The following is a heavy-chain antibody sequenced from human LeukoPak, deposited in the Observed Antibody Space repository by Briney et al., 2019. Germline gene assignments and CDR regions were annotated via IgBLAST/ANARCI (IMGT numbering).Heavy chain of an antibody. CDR1: GGSFSGYY. Sequence: SETLSLTCAVYGGSFSGYYWSWIRQPPGKGLEWIGEINHSGSTNCNPSLKSRVTISVDTSKNQFSLKLSSVTAADTAVYYCARGTSDSSGYVAYWGQGTLVTVSS. CDR3: ARGTSDSSGYVAY. J-gene: IGHJ4*02. D-gene: IGHD3-22*01. CDR2: INHSGST. V-gene: IGHV4-34*01.